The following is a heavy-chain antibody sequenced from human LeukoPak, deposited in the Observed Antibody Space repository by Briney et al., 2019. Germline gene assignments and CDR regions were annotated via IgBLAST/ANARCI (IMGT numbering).Heavy chain of an antibody. CDR2: ISVYDGST. D-gene: IGHD1-26*01. CDR1: GYTFTSYG. J-gene: IGHJ4*02. Sequence: GASVKVSCKASGYTFTSYGISWVRQAPGQGLEWMGWISVYDGSTNYAQKVRDRVTMIRDTSTSTAYMELRSLRSDDTAVYYCARDQPRRGPGNHDYWGQGTLVTVSS. V-gene: IGHV1-18*01. CDR3: ARDQPRRGPGNHDY.